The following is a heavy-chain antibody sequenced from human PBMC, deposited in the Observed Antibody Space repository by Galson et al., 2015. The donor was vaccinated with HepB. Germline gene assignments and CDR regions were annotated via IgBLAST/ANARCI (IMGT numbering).Heavy chain of an antibody. D-gene: IGHD6-19*01. V-gene: IGHV3-30*18. J-gene: IGHJ4*02. Sequence: SLRLSCAASGLAFRKNGLHWVRQAPGKGLEWVAVISYDGSNKEYADSVKGRFIISRDNSKNTVYLQMNSLRTEDTAVYFGSNKGQLLKAQFDYLGQGTRVIVSS. CDR2: ISYDGSNK. CDR3: SNKGQLLKAQFDY. CDR1: GLAFRKNG.